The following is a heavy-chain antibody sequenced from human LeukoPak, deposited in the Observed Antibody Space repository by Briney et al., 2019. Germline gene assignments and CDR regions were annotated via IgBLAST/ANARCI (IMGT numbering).Heavy chain of an antibody. CDR2: VHISGST. V-gene: IGHV4-61*09. D-gene: IGHD6-13*01. CDR1: GGSISSRSYC. J-gene: IGHJ4*02. Sequence: SETLSLTCTVSGGSISSRSYCWSWIRQPAGKGLEWIGHVHISGSTNYNSSLKSRVTISVDTSKNQFSLKLSSVTAADTAVYYCARVSRGSSWSLDYWGQGTLVTVSS. CDR3: ARVSRGSSWSLDY.